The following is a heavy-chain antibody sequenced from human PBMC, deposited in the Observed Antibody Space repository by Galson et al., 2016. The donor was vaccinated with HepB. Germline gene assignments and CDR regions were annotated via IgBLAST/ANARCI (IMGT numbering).Heavy chain of an antibody. V-gene: IGHV4-34*01. CDR3: ARGKGRQGATSYRYWYYDV. CDR2: ISQGGTT. J-gene: IGHJ2*01. Sequence: SETLSLTCAVNGGSFSGYFWGWIRQSPVKGLEWIGEISQGGTTNYNPSLKSRVTLLVDTSKNQFSLELTSVTAADTAVYFCARGKGRQGATSYRYWYYDVWGRGAPVTVSS. D-gene: IGHD3-16*02. CDR1: GGSFSGYF.